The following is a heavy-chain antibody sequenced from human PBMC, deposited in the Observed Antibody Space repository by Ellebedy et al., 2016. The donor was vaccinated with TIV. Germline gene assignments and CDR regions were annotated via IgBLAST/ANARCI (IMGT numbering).Heavy chain of an antibody. V-gene: IGHV4-39*01. Sequence: SETLSLTXTVSGGSISSSSYYWGWIRQPPGKGLEWIGSIYYSGSTYYNPSLKSRVTISVDTSKNQFSLKLSSVTAADTAVYYCARNPLGYCSSTSCYFRDYYYYYGMDVWGQGTTVTVSS. J-gene: IGHJ6*02. D-gene: IGHD2-2*01. CDR3: ARNPLGYCSSTSCYFRDYYYYYGMDV. CDR2: IYYSGST. CDR1: GGSISSSSYY.